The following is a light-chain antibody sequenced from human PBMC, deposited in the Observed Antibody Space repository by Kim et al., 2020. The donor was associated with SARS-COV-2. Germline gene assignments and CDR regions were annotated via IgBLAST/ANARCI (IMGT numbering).Light chain of an antibody. CDR3: SSWDDILNGVL. Sequence: GQKVTISCSGSSTNIITNNVNWYQKIPGTAPKLLIYGTNQRPSGVPDRFSGSKSGTSASLAISGLQSEDEADYYCSSWDDILNGVLFGGGTQLTVL. V-gene: IGLV1-44*01. CDR2: GTN. J-gene: IGLJ2*01. CDR1: STNIITNN.